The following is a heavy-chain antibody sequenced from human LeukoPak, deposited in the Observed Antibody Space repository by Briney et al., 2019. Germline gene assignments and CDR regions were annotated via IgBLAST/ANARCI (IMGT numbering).Heavy chain of an antibody. CDR2: IYPGDSDT. V-gene: IGHV5-51*01. Sequence: GEALKISCKGSGYSFTSYWIGWVRHMPGKGLEWMGIIYPGDSDTRYSPSFQGQVTISVDKTISIAYLQWSSPKASDTAMYYCARRKGSWNEFDPWGQGTLVTVSS. CDR1: GYSFTSYW. J-gene: IGHJ5*02. CDR3: ARRKGSWNEFDP. D-gene: IGHD1-1*01.